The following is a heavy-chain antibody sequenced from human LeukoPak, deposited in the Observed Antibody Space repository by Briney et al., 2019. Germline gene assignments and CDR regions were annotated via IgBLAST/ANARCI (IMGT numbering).Heavy chain of an antibody. D-gene: IGHD6-13*01. CDR1: GFTFSSYG. CDR3: AKLGTGIAAAGHFDY. CDR2: ISYDGSNK. J-gene: IGHJ4*02. V-gene: IGHV3-30*18. Sequence: GRSLRLSCAASGFTFSSYGMHWVRQAPGKGLEWVAVISYDGSNKYYADSVKGRFTISRDNSKNTLYLQMNSLRAEDTAVYYCAKLGTGIAAAGHFDYWGQGTLVTVSS.